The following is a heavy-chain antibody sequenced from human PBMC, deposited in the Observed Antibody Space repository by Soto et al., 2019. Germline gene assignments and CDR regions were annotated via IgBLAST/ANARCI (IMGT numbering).Heavy chain of an antibody. Sequence: GGSLRLSCVASGFTVSDNYMNWVRQAPGKGLEWVSVIYTSGNIDYADSVKGRFTISRDTPRNTLYLQMNRLRAEDTAVYYCAREITVTTLHDAFDVWGHGTLVTVSS. J-gene: IGHJ3*01. CDR1: GFTVSDNY. D-gene: IGHD4-17*01. CDR2: IYTSGNI. CDR3: AREITVTTLHDAFDV. V-gene: IGHV3-66*01.